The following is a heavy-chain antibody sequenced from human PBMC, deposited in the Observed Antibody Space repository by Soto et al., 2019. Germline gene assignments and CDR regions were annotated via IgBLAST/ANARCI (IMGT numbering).Heavy chain of an antibody. V-gene: IGHV4-59*01. CDR1: GEYISSYF. CDR2: VYYTGST. D-gene: IGHD6-19*01. CDR3: ARARIAVAPIDY. Sequence: KTLSINSAVSGEYISSYFWSWFRQPPGRGLDWICYVYYTGSTNYNPSLKIRVTMSVDTSKNQFSLQLTSVTAADTAIYYCARARIAVAPIDYWGQG. J-gene: IGHJ4*02.